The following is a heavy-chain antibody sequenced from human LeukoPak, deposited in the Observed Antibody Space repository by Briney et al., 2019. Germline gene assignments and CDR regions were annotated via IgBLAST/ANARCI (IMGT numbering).Heavy chain of an antibody. D-gene: IGHD1-20*01. CDR2: IKQDGSEK. J-gene: IGHJ6*03. CDR3: ARDRYHWNLDHYYYYMDV. Sequence: GGSLRLSCAASGFTFSSYWMSWVRQAPGKGLEWVANIKQDGSEKYYVDSVKGRFTISRDNAKNSLYLQMNSLRAEDTTVYYCARDRYHWNLDHYYYYMDVWGKGPTVTVSS. CDR1: GFTFSSYW. V-gene: IGHV3-7*01.